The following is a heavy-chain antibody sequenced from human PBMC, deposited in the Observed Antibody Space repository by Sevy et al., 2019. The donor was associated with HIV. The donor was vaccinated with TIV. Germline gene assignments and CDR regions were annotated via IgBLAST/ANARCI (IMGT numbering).Heavy chain of an antibody. CDR2: ISGSGRST. V-gene: IGHV3-23*01. CDR1: GFTFNTYA. J-gene: IGHJ4*02. D-gene: IGHD3-22*01. Sequence: GGSLRLSCAASGFTFNTYAMSRVRQAPGKGLEWVSGISGSGRSTYYADSVKGRFTISRDNSKNTLYLQMNNLRAEDTAVYYCAKEAPGYSYDSSGSFDYWGQGTLVTVSS. CDR3: AKEAPGYSYDSSGSFDY.